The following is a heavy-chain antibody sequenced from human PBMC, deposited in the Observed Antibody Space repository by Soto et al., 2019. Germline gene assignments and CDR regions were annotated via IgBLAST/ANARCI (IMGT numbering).Heavy chain of an antibody. V-gene: IGHV3-48*02. CDR1: GFSFNTYS. J-gene: IGHJ1*01. CDR3: AREAPTIGSQYFQP. CDR2: ISGTSSTK. D-gene: IGHD1-26*01. Sequence: EVQLVESGGGLVQPGGSLRLSCAASGFSFNTYSMNWVRHAPGKGLEWLSYISGTSSTKYYADSVKGRFTNSRDNDKNSMYLQMNSLRDEDTALYYCAREAPTIGSQYFQPWGQGTLVTVSS.